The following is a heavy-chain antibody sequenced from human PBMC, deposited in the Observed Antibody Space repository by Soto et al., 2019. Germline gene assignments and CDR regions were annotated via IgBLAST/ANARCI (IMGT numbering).Heavy chain of an antibody. CDR3: ARDWGIYCSSTSCPDSSSWLRAFDI. CDR2: INAGNGNT. V-gene: IGHV1-3*01. CDR1: GYTLTSYA. Sequence: QVQLVQSGAEVKKPGASVKVSSKASGYTLTSYAMHWGRQAPGQRLEWMGWINAGNGNTKYSQKFQGRVTITRDTYASTAYMELSSLRSEDTAVYYCARDWGIYCSSTSCPDSSSWLRAFDIWGQGTMVTVSS. J-gene: IGHJ3*02. D-gene: IGHD2-2*01.